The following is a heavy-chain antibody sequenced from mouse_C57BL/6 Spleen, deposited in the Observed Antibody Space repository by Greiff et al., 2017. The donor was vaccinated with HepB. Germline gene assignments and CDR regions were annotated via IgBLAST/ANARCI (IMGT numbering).Heavy chain of an antibody. V-gene: IGHV1-19*01. CDR3: ARAEIYYCNYDYAMDY. J-gene: IGHJ4*01. CDR1: GYTFTDYY. Sequence: EVQLQQSGPVLVKPGASVKMSCKASGYTFTDYYMNWVKQSHGKSLEWIGVINPYNGGTSYNQKFKGKATLTVDKSSSTAYMELNSLTSEDAAVYYCARAEIYYCNYDYAMDYWGQGTSVTVSS. D-gene: IGHD2-1*01. CDR2: INPYNGGT.